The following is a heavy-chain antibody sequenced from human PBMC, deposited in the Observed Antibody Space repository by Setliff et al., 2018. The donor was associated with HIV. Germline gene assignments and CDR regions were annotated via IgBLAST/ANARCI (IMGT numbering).Heavy chain of an antibody. J-gene: IGHJ3*02. CDR2: IYYTGTT. D-gene: IGHD4-17*01. CDR1: RGSISRYY. CDR3: ARDRPPSTVDMLGAFDR. Sequence: PSETLSLTCTVSRGSISRYYWSWIRQPPGKGLEWIGYIYYTGTTKYNPSLKSRVTMSVDTSKNQLSLKLSSPTAADTAVYYCARDRPPSTVDMLGAFDRWGQGTMVTVSS. V-gene: IGHV4-59*01.